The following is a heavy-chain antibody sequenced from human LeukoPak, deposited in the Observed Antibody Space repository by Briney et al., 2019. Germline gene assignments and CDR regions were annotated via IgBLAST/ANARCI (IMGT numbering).Heavy chain of an antibody. J-gene: IGHJ4*02. V-gene: IGHV4-39*07. CDR3: ARGPPGVAARPRCFDY. CDR1: GGSISSSSYY. CDR2: INHSGST. D-gene: IGHD6-6*01. Sequence: PSETLSLTCTVSGGSISSSSYYWSWIRQPPGKGLEWIGEINHSGSTNYNPSLKSRVTISVDTSKNQFSLKLSSVTAADTAVYYCARGPPGVAARPRCFDYWGQGTLVTVSS.